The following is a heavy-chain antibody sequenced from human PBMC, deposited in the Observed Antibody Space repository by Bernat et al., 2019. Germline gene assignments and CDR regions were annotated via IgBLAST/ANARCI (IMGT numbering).Heavy chain of an antibody. CDR2: IYYSGST. J-gene: IGHJ3*02. CDR3: ASGLPLGGDFDI. Sequence: QVQLQESGPGLVKPSQTLSLTCTVSGGSISSGDYYWSWIRQPPGKGVEWIGYIYYSGSTYYHPSLKRRVTISVNTSKNQFSLKLSSVTGADTAGYYCASGLPLGGDFDIWGQGTMVTVSS. D-gene: IGHD3-16*01. V-gene: IGHV4-30-4*01. CDR1: GGSISSGDYY.